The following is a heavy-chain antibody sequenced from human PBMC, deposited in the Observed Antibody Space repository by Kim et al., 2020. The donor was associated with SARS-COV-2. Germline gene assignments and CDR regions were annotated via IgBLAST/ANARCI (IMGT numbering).Heavy chain of an antibody. V-gene: IGHV1-69*02. Sequence: FQGRVTITADKSTSTAYMELSSLRSEDTAVYYCARHYCSGGSCYSYWFDPWGQGTLVTVSS. CDR3: ARHYCSGGSCYSYWFDP. J-gene: IGHJ5*02. D-gene: IGHD2-15*01.